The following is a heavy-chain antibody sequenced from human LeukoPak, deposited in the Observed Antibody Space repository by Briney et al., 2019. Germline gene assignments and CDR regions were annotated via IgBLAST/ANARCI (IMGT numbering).Heavy chain of an antibody. CDR1: GFDFHNHV. V-gene: IGHV3-30-3*01. D-gene: IGHD3-10*01. J-gene: IGHJ4*02. CDR2: ISYDVGVK. CDR3: VREGYYHSGSLPTFYFDY. Sequence: GGSLRLSCAASGFDFHNHVIHWVRQAPGKGLEWVAVISYDVGVKYHADSVKGRFTISRDSSSKTVYLQMNSLRTEDTAVYYCVREGYYHSGSLPTFYFDYWGQGTLVTVSS.